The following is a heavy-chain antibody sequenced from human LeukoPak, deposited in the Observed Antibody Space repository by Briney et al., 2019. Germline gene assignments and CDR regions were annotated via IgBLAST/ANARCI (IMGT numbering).Heavy chain of an antibody. Sequence: GGSLRLSCAASGFTFSSYAMSWVRQAPGKGLEWVSGISGSGGSTYYADSVKGRFTISRDNSKNTLYLQMNSLRAEDTAVYYCARGVRADIVVVPAAPDFDYWGQGTLVTVSS. D-gene: IGHD2-2*01. CDR1: GFTFSSYA. V-gene: IGHV3-23*01. CDR2: ISGSGGST. J-gene: IGHJ4*02. CDR3: ARGVRADIVVVPAAPDFDY.